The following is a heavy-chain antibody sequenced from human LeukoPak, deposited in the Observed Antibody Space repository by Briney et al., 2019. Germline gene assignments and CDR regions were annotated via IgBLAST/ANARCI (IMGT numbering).Heavy chain of an antibody. CDR1: GGSISSSSYY. CDR3: ARDWSIAKYFDY. CDR2: IYYSGST. J-gene: IGHJ4*02. Sequence: RSSETLSLTCTVSGGSISSSSYYWGWIRQPPGKGLEWIGSIYYSGSTYYNPSLKSRVTISVDTSKNQFSLKLSSVTAADTAVYYCARDWSIAKYFDYWGQGTLVTVSS. V-gene: IGHV4-39*07. D-gene: IGHD6-6*01.